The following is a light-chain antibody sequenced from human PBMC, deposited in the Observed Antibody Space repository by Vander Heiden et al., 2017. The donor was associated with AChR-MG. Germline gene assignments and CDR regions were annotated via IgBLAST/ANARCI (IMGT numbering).Light chain of an antibody. J-gene: IGKJ3*01. CDR3: LQSSSTRFT. Sequence: DIQMTQSPSSLSASVGDRVTITCRASQSISSYLNWYQQKPGKAPKLLIYAASSLQSGVPSRFSGSGSGTDFTLTISSLQPEDFATYYCLQSSSTRFTFPSGAKVDIK. V-gene: IGKV1-39*01. CDR2: AAS. CDR1: QSISSY.